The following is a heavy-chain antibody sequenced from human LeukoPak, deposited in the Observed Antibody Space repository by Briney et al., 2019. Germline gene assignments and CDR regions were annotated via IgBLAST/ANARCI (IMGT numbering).Heavy chain of an antibody. CDR3: AKTTPYYYDSSEFDY. V-gene: IGHV3-7*01. Sequence: PGGSLRLSCAASGFTFSSYWMSWVRQAPGKGLEWVANIKQDGSEKYYVDSVKGRFTISRDNAKNSLYLQMNSLRAEDTAVYYCAKTTPYYYDSSEFDYWGQGTLVTVSS. CDR2: IKQDGSEK. CDR1: GFTFSSYW. J-gene: IGHJ4*02. D-gene: IGHD3-22*01.